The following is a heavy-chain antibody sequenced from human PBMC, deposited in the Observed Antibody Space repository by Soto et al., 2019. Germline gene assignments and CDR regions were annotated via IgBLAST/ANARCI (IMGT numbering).Heavy chain of an antibody. CDR3: ARWDWNYYFDY. CDR1: DGSVSSGSYC. V-gene: IGHV4-61*01. J-gene: IGHJ4*02. Sequence: SETLSLTCTVSDGSVSSGSYCWSWIRQPAGKGLEWMGNIYYSGSTNYIPSLNSRVTISVETSKNQSSLQLRSVTAADTAMYYCARWDWNYYFDYWGQAILFT. D-gene: IGHD1-7*01. CDR2: IYYSGST.